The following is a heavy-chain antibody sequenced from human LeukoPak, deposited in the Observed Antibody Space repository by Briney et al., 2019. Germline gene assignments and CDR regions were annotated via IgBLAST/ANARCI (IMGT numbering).Heavy chain of an antibody. V-gene: IGHV1-24*01. J-gene: IGHJ4*02. D-gene: IGHD6-19*01. CDR2: FDPEDGET. Sequence: ASVKVSCKVSGYTLTELSMHWVRQAPGKGLEWMGGFDPEDGETIYAQKFQGRVTMTEDTSTDTAYMELSRLRSEDTAVYYCATSFISTWRSSGWYYGYWGQGALVTVSS. CDR3: ATSFISTWRSSGWYYGY. CDR1: GYTLTELS.